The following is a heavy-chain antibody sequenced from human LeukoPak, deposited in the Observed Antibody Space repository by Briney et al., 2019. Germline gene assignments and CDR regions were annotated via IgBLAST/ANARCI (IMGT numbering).Heavy chain of an antibody. V-gene: IGHV1-8*03. CDR2: MNSNSGNT. J-gene: IGHJ4*02. D-gene: IGHD6-6*01. CDR3: ARVVDEYSSSSSIGY. Sequence: ASVKVSCKGYGYTFINHDIDWVRQAAGQGLEWMGWMNSNSGNTGYAQKFQGRVTITADESTSTAYMELSSLRSEDTAVYYCARVVDEYSSSSSIGYWGQGTLVTVSS. CDR1: GYTFINHD.